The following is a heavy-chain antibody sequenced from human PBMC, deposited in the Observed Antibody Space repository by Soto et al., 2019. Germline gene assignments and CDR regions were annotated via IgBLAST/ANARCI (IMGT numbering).Heavy chain of an antibody. CDR1: GFTFNNYA. J-gene: IGHJ4*02. Sequence: EVQLLESGGGMVQPGGSLRISCAVSGFTFNNYAMSWVRQAPGKGLEWVSSISGAGGVTHYADSVRGRFTISRDNSKDTLYLHMNSLSAEDTAVYYCAKDKSRGVSVPPDYWGRGTLVTVSS. CDR2: ISGAGGVT. CDR3: AKDKSRGVSVPPDY. D-gene: IGHD3-10*01. V-gene: IGHV3-23*01.